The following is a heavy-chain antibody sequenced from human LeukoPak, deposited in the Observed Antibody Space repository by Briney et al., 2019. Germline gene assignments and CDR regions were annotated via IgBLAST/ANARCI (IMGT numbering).Heavy chain of an antibody. CDR2: IYYSGST. Sequence: SETPSLTCTVSGGSISSYYWSWIRQPPGKGLEWIGYIYYSGSTNYNPSLKSRVTISVDTSKNQFSLKLSSVTAADTAVYYCARVLDNDYGDYERLYAFDIWGQGTMVTVSS. V-gene: IGHV4-59*01. CDR1: GGSISSYY. J-gene: IGHJ3*02. CDR3: ARVLDNDYGDYERLYAFDI. D-gene: IGHD4-17*01.